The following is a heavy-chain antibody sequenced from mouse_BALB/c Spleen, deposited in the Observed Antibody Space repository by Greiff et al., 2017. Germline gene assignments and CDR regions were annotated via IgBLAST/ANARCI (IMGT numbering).Heavy chain of an antibody. CDR2: INPYNDGT. Sequence: VQLKESGPELVKPGASVKMSCKASGYTFTSYVMHWVKQKPGQGLEWIGYINPYNDGTKYNEKFKGKATLTSDKSSSTAYMELSSLTSEDSAVYYCAREATTVVAPYAMDYWGRGTSVTVSS. V-gene: IGHV1-14*01. J-gene: IGHJ4*01. CDR3: AREATTVVAPYAMDY. D-gene: IGHD1-1*01. CDR1: GYTFTSYV.